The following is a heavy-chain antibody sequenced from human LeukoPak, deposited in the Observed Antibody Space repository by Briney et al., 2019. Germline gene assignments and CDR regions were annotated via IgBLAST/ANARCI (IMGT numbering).Heavy chain of an antibody. Sequence: SETLSLTCAVYGGSFSGYYWSWIRQPPGKGLEWIGEINHSGSTNYNPSLKSRVTISVDTSKNQFSLKLSSVTAADTAVYYCARGVYCGGVPYHELDYWGQGTLVTVSS. CDR1: GGSFSGYY. V-gene: IGHV4-34*01. J-gene: IGHJ4*02. CDR3: ARGVYCGGVPYHELDY. CDR2: INHSGST. D-gene: IGHD3-16*01.